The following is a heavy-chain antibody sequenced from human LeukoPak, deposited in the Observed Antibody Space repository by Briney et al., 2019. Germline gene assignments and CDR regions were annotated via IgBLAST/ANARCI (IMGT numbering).Heavy chain of an antibody. J-gene: IGHJ4*02. Sequence: PSETLSLTCAVYGGSFSGYYWSWIRQPPGKGLEWIGEINHSGSTNYNPSLKSRVTISVDTSKNQFSLKLSSVTAADTAVYYCARHVGYSYGNKNFDYWGQGTLVTVSS. CDR1: GGSFSGYY. D-gene: IGHD5-18*01. CDR3: ARHVGYSYGNKNFDY. CDR2: INHSGST. V-gene: IGHV4-34*01.